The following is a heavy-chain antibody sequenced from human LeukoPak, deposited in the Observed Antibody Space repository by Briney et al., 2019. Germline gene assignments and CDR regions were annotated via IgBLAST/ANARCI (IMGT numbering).Heavy chain of an antibody. V-gene: IGHV3-7*01. CDR3: ARDPPHDY. Sequence: GGSLRLSXAASGFTFRSYWMSWVHQAPGKGLEWVANIKQDGSEKYYVDSVKGRFTISRDNAKNSLYLQMNSLRAEDTAVYYCARDPPHDYWGQGTLVTVSS. CDR2: IKQDGSEK. J-gene: IGHJ4*02. CDR1: GFTFRSYW.